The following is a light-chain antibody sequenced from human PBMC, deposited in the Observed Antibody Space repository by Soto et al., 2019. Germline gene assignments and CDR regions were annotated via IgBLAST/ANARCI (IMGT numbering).Light chain of an antibody. CDR3: QQYDSSPVT. CDR2: GAP. V-gene: IGKV3-20*01. J-gene: IGKJ3*01. Sequence: DIVVTQSPGIPSLSPGERATLSCRASQSVSSSYSAWYQQKPCQAPTLLIYGAPSRATGIPDRFSGSGSGIDFALTISRLDPEDFAVYYCQQYDSSPVTFGPQTKVDIK. CDR1: QSVSSSY.